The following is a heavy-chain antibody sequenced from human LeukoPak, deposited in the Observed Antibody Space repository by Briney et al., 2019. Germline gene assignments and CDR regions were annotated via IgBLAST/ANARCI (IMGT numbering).Heavy chain of an antibody. Sequence: ASVKVSCKASGYTFTSYDINWVRQATGQGLEWMGWMNPNSGNTGYAQKFQGRVTMTRNTSISTAYMELSSLRSEDTAVYYCARVRDFWSGSNLYYFDYWGQGTLVTVSS. CDR2: MNPNSGNT. CDR1: GYTFTSYD. CDR3: ARVRDFWSGSNLYYFDY. J-gene: IGHJ4*02. D-gene: IGHD3-3*01. V-gene: IGHV1-8*01.